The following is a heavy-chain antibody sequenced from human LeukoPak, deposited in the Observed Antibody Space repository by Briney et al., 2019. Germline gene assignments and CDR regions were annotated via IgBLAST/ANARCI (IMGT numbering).Heavy chain of an antibody. CDR3: ARKSGRLLASDV. Sequence: SETLSLICTVSGGSISSYYWSWIRQPPGKGLEWIGYIYYSGSTNYNPSLKSRVTISVDTSKNQFSLKLSSVTAADTAVYYCARKSGRLLASDVWGQGTTVTVSS. CDR2: IYYSGST. V-gene: IGHV4-59*01. D-gene: IGHD2-8*02. CDR1: GGSISSYY. J-gene: IGHJ6*02.